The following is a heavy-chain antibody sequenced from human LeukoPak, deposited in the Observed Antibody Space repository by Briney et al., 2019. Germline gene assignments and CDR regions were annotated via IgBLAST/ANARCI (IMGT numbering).Heavy chain of an antibody. CDR3: AKAAIAESRNWYGIDY. D-gene: IGHD6-13*01. J-gene: IGHJ4*02. Sequence: GGSLRLSWAASGCTFSSYAMSWVRQAPGKGLERVSAISGSGGIIYYADSVKGRFTISSNNAKNMVFLQMSSLGAGDTAVYYCAKAAIAESRNWYGIDYWGQGTLVTVSS. CDR2: ISGSGGII. CDR1: GCTFSSYA. V-gene: IGHV3-23*01.